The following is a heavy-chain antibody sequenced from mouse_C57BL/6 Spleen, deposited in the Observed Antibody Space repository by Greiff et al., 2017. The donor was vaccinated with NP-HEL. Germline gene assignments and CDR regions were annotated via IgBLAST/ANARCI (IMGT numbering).Heavy chain of an antibody. J-gene: IGHJ1*03. V-gene: IGHV1-54*01. CDR1: GYAFTNYL. CDR2: INPGSGGT. CDR3: AIGGGGYFDV. D-gene: IGHD3-3*01. Sequence: QVQLKESGAELVRPGTSVKVSCKASGYAFTNYLIEWVKQRPGQGLEWIGVINPGSGGTNYNEKFKGKATLTADKSSSTAYMQLSSLTSEDSAVYFCAIGGGGYFDVWGTGTTVTVSS.